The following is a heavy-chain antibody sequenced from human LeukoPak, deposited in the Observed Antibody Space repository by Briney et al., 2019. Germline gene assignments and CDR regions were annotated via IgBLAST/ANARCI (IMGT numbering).Heavy chain of an antibody. CDR2: INHSGST. Sequence: SETLSLTCAVYGGSFSGYYWSWIRQPPGKGLEWIGEINHSGSTNYNPSLKSRVTISVDTSKNQFSLKLISVTAADTAVYYCASLVVPAASAYYYGVDVWGQGTTVTVSS. V-gene: IGHV4-34*01. CDR1: GGSFSGYY. CDR3: ASLVVPAASAYYYGVDV. J-gene: IGHJ6*02. D-gene: IGHD2-2*01.